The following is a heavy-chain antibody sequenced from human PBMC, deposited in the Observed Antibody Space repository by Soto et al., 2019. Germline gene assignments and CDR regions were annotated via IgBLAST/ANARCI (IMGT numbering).Heavy chain of an antibody. D-gene: IGHD3-3*01. CDR3: AVGSGLWSGYYWSKRY. CDR2: INPNSGGT. CDR1: GYTFTGYY. J-gene: IGHJ4*02. Sequence: ASVKVSCKASGYTFTGYYMHWVRQAPGQGLEWMGWINPNSGGTNYAQKFQGRVTMTRDTSISTAYMELGRLRSDDTAVYYCAVGSGLWSGYYWSKRYWGQGTLVTVSS. V-gene: IGHV1-2*02.